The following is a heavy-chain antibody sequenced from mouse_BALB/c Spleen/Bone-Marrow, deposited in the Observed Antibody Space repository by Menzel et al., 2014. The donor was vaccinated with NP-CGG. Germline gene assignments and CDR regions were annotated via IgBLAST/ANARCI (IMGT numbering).Heavy chain of an antibody. CDR3: AKAPSMDY. D-gene: IGHD1-3*01. CDR2: IYPGDGSS. V-gene: IGHV1S56*01. Sequence: QVQLQQSGAELAKPGALVKISCKASGYTFTSYDINWVKQRPGQGLEWIGWIYPGDGSSKYNEKFKGKATLTADKSSSTAYMQLSSVTSEIYAVYCCAKAPSMDYWGQGTSVNVSS. J-gene: IGHJ4*01. CDR1: GYTFTSYD.